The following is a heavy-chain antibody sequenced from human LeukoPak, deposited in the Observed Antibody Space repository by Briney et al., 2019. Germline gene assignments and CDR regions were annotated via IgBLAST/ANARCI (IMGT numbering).Heavy chain of an antibody. V-gene: IGHV4-34*01. CDR2: INHSGST. CDR3: ARSNYYGSGSLSS. Sequence: SETLSLTCAVYGGSFSGYYWSWIRQPPGKGLEWIGEINHSGSTNYNPSLKSRVTISVDTSKNQFSLKLSSVTAADTAVYYCARSNYYGSGSLSSWGQGTLVTVSS. CDR1: GGSFSGYY. D-gene: IGHD3-10*01. J-gene: IGHJ5*02.